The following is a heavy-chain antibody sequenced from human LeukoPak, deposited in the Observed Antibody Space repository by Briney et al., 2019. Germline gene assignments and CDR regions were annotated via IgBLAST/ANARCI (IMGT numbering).Heavy chain of an antibody. CDR1: GFTFSSYA. D-gene: IGHD3-10*01. V-gene: IGHV3-23*01. CDR2: ISGSGGST. CDR3: AKDVSRQYGSGSYEFYY. Sequence: GGSLRLSCAASGFTFSSYATSWVRQAPGKGLEWVSAISGSGGSTYYADSVKGRFTISRDNSKNTLYLQMNSLRAEDTAVYYCAKDVSRQYGSGSYEFYYWGQGTLVTASS. J-gene: IGHJ4*02.